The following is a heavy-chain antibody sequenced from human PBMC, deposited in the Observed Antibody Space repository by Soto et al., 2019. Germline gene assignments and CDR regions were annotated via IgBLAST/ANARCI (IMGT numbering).Heavy chain of an antibody. CDR1: GFTFSSYG. V-gene: IGHV3-30*18. CDR2: ISYDGSNK. Sequence: QVQLVESGGGVVQPGRSLRLSCAASGFTFSSYGMHWVRQAPGKGLEWVAVISYDGSNKYYADSVKGRFTISRDNSKNRLNLQMNSLSSDDTAVYYCAKDLVPYSYGYGDYWGQGTLVTVSS. D-gene: IGHD5-18*01. J-gene: IGHJ4*02. CDR3: AKDLVPYSYGYGDY.